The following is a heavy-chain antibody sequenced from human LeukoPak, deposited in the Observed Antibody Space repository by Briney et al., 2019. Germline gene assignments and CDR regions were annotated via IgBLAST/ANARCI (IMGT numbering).Heavy chain of an antibody. CDR2: INPNSGGT. Sequence: ASVKVSCKPSGYTFADYYLHWVRQAPGQGLEWMGWINPNSGGTNYAQNFQGRVTMTRDTSVSTAYMDLSRLGSDDTAVYYCARTPVTIIRGVIEDGMDVWGQGTTVTVSS. CDR1: GYTFADYY. CDR3: ARTPVTIIRGVIEDGMDV. D-gene: IGHD3-10*01. J-gene: IGHJ6*02. V-gene: IGHV1-2*02.